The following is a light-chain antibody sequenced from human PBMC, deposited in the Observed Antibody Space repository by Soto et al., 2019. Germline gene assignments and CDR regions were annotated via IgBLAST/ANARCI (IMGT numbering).Light chain of an antibody. Sequence: DIQMTQSPSTLSASVGDRVTITCRASQSISSWLAWYQQKPGKAPKLLIYKASSLESGVPSRFSGSGSGTEFTLTISSLQPDDFATYYCQQYNSCPYTFGQGTKVDI. CDR2: KAS. V-gene: IGKV1-5*03. J-gene: IGKJ2*01. CDR3: QQYNSCPYT. CDR1: QSISSW.